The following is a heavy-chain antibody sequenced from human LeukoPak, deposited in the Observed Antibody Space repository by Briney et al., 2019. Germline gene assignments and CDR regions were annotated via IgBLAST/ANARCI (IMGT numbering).Heavy chain of an antibody. D-gene: IGHD2-21*02. Sequence: ASVKVSCKASGYPFTGYYMHWVRQAPGQGLEWMGWINPNSGGTNYAQKFQGRVTMTRDTSISTAYMELSRLRSDDTAVYYCARDYGRGGYFPFDPWGQGTLVTVSS. CDR1: GYPFTGYY. CDR3: ARDYGRGGYFPFDP. CDR2: INPNSGGT. V-gene: IGHV1-2*02. J-gene: IGHJ5*02.